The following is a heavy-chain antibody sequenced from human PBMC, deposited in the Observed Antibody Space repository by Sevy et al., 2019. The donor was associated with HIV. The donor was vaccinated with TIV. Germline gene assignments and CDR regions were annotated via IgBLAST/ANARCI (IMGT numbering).Heavy chain of an antibody. J-gene: IGHJ4*02. CDR3: ARDDGNYYFHY. CDR1: GFTFSKYW. CDR2: RKQDAGQK. Sequence: GGSLRLSCAASGFTFSKYWMGWVRRAPGKGLEWVANRKQDAGQKDYVDSVKGRFTISRDNAKNSLYLQMNSLRAEDTAVYFCARDDGNYYFHYWGQGTLVTVSS. V-gene: IGHV3-7*01. D-gene: IGHD1-7*01.